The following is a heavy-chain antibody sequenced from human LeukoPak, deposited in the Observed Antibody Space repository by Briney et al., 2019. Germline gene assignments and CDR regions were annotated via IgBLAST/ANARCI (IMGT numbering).Heavy chain of an antibody. J-gene: IGHJ6*03. CDR2: IYPGDSDT. Sequence: GESLKISCRGSGYSFTTYWIGWVRQMPGKGPEWMGIIYPGDSDTRYSPSFQGQVTISVDKSITTAYPQWSSLKASDSAIYYCARISGSGSYLYYYYMDVWGKGTSVTVSS. CDR1: GYSFTTYW. CDR3: ARISGSGSYLYYYYMDV. D-gene: IGHD3-10*01. V-gene: IGHV5-51*01.